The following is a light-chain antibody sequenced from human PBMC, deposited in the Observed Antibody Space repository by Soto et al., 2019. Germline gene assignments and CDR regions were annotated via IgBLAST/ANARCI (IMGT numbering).Light chain of an antibody. CDR2: GAS. CDR1: DSVSSN. Sequence: EIVMTQSPATLSVSPGERATLSCRASDSVSSNLAWYQKKPGQAPRLLVYGASTRATGVPARFSGSESGTEFTLTISSLQSEDFAVYYCQQYNDWPLTFGGGTKVGIK. J-gene: IGKJ4*01. CDR3: QQYNDWPLT. V-gene: IGKV3-15*01.